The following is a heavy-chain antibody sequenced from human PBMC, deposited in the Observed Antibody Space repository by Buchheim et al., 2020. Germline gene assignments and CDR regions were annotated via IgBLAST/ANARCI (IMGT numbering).Heavy chain of an antibody. J-gene: IGHJ6*02. D-gene: IGHD1-1*01. CDR1: GGSFSGYY. CDR3: ARGEWAYNHYYYYGMDV. V-gene: IGHV4-34*01. CDR2: INHSGST. Sequence: QVQLQQWGAGLLKPSETLSLTCAVYGGSFSGYYWSWIRQPPGKGLEWIGEINHSGSTNYNPSLKSRVTISVDTSKNQFSLKLSSVTAADTAVYYCARGEWAYNHYYYYGMDVLGQGTT.